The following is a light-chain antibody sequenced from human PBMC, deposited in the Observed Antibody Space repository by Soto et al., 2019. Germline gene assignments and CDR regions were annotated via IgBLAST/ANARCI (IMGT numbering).Light chain of an antibody. CDR2: GAS. CDR1: QGGDSH. V-gene: IGKV3-15*01. CDR3: QQRCNWPLT. Sequence: ESVLSQSPATPCLCHEERDTPSCSTQQGGDSHLAWYQQKPGQAPRLLIYGASTRATGLPARFSGSGSGTEFTLTINSLEPEDSAVYYCQQRCNWPLTFGQGTRLEIK. J-gene: IGKJ5*01.